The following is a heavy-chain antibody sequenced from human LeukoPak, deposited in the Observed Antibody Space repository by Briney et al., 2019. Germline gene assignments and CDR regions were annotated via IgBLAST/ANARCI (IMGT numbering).Heavy chain of an antibody. CDR3: ARIVGATTPYFDY. J-gene: IGHJ4*02. V-gene: IGHV4-59*01. CDR1: GGSISSYY. D-gene: IGHD1-26*01. Sequence: SETLSLTCTVSGGSISSYYWSWIRQPPGKGLEWIGYIYYSGSTNYNPSLKSRVTISVDTSNNQFSLKLSSVTAADTAVYYCARIVGATTPYFDYWGQGTLVTVSS. CDR2: IYYSGST.